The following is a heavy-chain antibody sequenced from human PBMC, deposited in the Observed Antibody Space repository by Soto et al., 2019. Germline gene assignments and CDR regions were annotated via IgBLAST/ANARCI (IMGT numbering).Heavy chain of an antibody. CDR2: INAGNGNT. CDR1: GYTFTSYA. V-gene: IGHV1-3*01. D-gene: IGHD2-8*01. CDR3: ARDLLMVYAIPSFYLDY. Sequence: QVQLVQSGAEVKKPGASVKVSCKASGYTFTSYAMHWVRQAPGQRLEWMGWINAGNGNTKYSQKFQGRVTITRDTSASTAYMELSSLRSEDTAVYYCARDLLMVYAIPSFYLDYWGQGTLVTVSS. J-gene: IGHJ4*02.